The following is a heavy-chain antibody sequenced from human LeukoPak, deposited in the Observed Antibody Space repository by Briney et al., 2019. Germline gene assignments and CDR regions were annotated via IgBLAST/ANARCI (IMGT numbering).Heavy chain of an antibody. D-gene: IGHD3-3*01. CDR1: GFTFSSYA. J-gene: IGHJ3*02. V-gene: IGHV3-30-3*01. CDR2: ISYDGSNK. Sequence: AGGSLRLSCAASGFTFSSYAMHWVRQAPGKGLEWVAVISYDGSNKYYADSVKGRFTISRDNSKNTLYLQMNSLRAEDTAVYYCATRITGAFDIWGQGTMVTVSS. CDR3: ATRITGAFDI.